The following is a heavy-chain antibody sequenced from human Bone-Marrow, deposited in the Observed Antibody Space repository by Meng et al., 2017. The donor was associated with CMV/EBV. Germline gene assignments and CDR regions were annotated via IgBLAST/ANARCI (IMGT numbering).Heavy chain of an antibody. CDR2: IIPILGIA. CDR1: GGTFSSYA. D-gene: IGHD2-2*01. Sequence: SVKVSCKASGGTFSSYAISWVRQAPGQGLEWMGRIIPILGIANYAQKFQGRVTITADKSTSTAYMELSSLRSEDTAAYYCAKLVVPAATLGYWGQGTLVTVSS. CDR3: AKLVVPAATLGY. J-gene: IGHJ4*02. V-gene: IGHV1-69*04.